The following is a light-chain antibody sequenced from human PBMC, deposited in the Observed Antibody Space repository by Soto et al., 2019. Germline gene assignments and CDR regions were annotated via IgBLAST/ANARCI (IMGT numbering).Light chain of an antibody. CDR2: VAS. CDR1: QSISSH. J-gene: IGKJ2*01. V-gene: IGKV1-39*01. Sequence: IQMTQSPSSLSASVGDRVTITCRASQSISSHLKWYQQKPGTAPKLLIYVASSLQSGVPSRFTGSGSGTDFTLTISSLQPEDFAIYYCQQSDSTPYTFGQGTKLEIK. CDR3: QQSDSTPYT.